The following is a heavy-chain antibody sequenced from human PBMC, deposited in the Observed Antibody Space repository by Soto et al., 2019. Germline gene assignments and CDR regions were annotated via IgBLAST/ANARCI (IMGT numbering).Heavy chain of an antibody. V-gene: IGHV3-64*01. CDR3: ARGVYRYYYYYGMDV. CDR2: ISNNGAHT. D-gene: IGHD3-16*01. J-gene: IGHJ6*02. Sequence: PGGSLRLSCAASGFTFSNYEMHWVRQAPGKGLEYVSGISNNGAHTDYAKSVKGRFTISRDNSENTLYLQMGSLRAEDMAVYYCARGVYRYYYYYGMDVWGQGTTVTVSS. CDR1: GFTFSNYE.